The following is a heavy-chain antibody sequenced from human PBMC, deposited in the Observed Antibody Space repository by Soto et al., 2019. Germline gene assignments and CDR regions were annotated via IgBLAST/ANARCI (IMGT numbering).Heavy chain of an antibody. Sequence: ASVKVSCKASGYTFTSYDINWVRQATGQGLEWMGWMNPNSGNTGYAQKFQGRVTMTRNTSISTAYMELSSLRSEDTAVYYCARFSPECSSTSCYPDYYYYYMDVWGKGTTVTVSS. CDR1: GYTFTSYD. CDR3: ARFSPECSSTSCYPDYYYYYMDV. CDR2: MNPNSGNT. D-gene: IGHD2-2*01. V-gene: IGHV1-8*01. J-gene: IGHJ6*03.